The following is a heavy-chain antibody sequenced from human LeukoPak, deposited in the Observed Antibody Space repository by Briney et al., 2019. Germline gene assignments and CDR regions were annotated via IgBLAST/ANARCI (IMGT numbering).Heavy chain of an antibody. CDR2: IIPIFGTA. CDR3: ARDHYEILTGHNRYYFDY. Sequence: ASVKVSCKASGGTFSSYAISWVRRAPGQGLEWMGGIIPIFGTANYAQKFQGRVTITADKSTSTAYVELSSLRSEDTAVYYCARDHYEILTGHNRYYFDYWGQGTLVTVSS. CDR1: GGTFSSYA. J-gene: IGHJ4*02. D-gene: IGHD3-9*01. V-gene: IGHV1-69*06.